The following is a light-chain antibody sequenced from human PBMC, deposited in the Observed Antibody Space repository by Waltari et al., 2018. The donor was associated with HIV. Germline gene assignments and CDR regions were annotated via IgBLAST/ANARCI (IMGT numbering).Light chain of an antibody. Sequence: QSALTQPPSASGSPGQSVSISCTGNSSDVGGYDYVSWYQQHPGKAPKLIIYAVNKRPSGVPDRFSGSKSGNTASLTVSGLRAEDDSDYYCSSYAGNNNFVIFGGGTKLTVL. CDR3: SSYAGNNNFVI. J-gene: IGLJ2*01. CDR2: AVN. V-gene: IGLV2-8*01. CDR1: SSDVGGYDY.